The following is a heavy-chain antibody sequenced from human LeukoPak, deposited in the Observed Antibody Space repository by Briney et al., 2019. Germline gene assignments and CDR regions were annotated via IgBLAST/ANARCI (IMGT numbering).Heavy chain of an antibody. CDR3: ATALHYDFWSGYS. V-gene: IGHV1-8*01. J-gene: IGHJ5*02. CDR1: GYTFTSYD. Sequence: ASVNVSFKASGYTFTSYDINWVRQATGQGLEWMGWMNPNSGNTGYAQKFQGRVTMTEDTSTDTAYMELSSLRSEDTAVYYCATALHYDFWSGYSWGQGTLVTVSS. CDR2: MNPNSGNT. D-gene: IGHD3-3*01.